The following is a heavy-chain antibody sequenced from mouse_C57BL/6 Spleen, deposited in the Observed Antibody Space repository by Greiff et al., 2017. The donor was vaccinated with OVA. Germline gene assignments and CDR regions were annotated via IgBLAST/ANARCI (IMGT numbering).Heavy chain of an antibody. CDR1: GYTFTSYW. V-gene: IGHV1-52*01. CDR3: ASGRPCGSSYDYFDY. D-gene: IGHD1-1*01. Sequence: QVQLQQSGAELVRPGSSVKLSCKASGYTFTSYWMHWVKQRPIQGLEWIGNIDPSDSETHYNQKFKDKATLTVDKSSSTAYMQLSSLTSEDSAVYYGASGRPCGSSYDYFDYWGQGTTLTVSS. J-gene: IGHJ2*01. CDR2: IDPSDSET.